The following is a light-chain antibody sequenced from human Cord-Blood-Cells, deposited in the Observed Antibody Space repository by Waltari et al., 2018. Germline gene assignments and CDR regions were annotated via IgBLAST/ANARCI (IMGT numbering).Light chain of an antibody. Sequence: QSALTQPRSVSGPPGQSVTISCTGTSIYVGGYNYVSWYQQHPGKAPKLMIYDGSKRPSGVPDRFSGSKSGNTASLTISGLQAEDEADYYCCSYAGSYVFGTGTKVTVL. J-gene: IGLJ1*01. V-gene: IGLV2-11*01. CDR1: SIYVGGYNY. CDR3: CSYAGSYV. CDR2: DGS.